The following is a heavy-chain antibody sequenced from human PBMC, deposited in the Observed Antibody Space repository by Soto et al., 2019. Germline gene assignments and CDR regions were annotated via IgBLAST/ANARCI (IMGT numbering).Heavy chain of an antibody. CDR2: ISGSGGST. D-gene: IGHD3-3*01. CDR1: GFTFSSYA. CDR3: AKGRRSIFGAGMVLDY. V-gene: IGHV3-23*01. Sequence: GGSLRLSCAASGFTFSSYAMSWVRQAPGKGLEWVSAISGSGGSTYYADSVKSRFTISRDNSKNTLYLQMNSLRAEDTAVYYCAKGRRSIFGAGMVLDYWGQGTLVTVSS. J-gene: IGHJ4*02.